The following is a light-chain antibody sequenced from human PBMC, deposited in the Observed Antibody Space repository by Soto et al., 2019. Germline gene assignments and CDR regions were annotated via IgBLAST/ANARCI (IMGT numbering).Light chain of an antibody. CDR2: DDS. J-gene: IGLJ1*01. Sequence: SYELTQPPSVSVAPGQTARITCEGNNIGSKSVHWYQQKPGQAPVLVVYDDSDRPSGIPERFSGSNSGNTATLTISRVEAGDEADYYCQVWDSSSDHPDKYVFGTGTKVTVL. V-gene: IGLV3-21*02. CDR3: QVWDSSSDHPDKYV. CDR1: NIGSKS.